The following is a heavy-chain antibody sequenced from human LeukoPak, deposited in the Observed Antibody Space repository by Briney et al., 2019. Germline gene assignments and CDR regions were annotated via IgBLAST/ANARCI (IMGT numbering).Heavy chain of an antibody. J-gene: IGHJ4*02. CDR2: INPNSGAT. Sequence: GASVKVSCKASDYTFTGYYMHWVRQAPGQGLEWMGWINPNSGATDYAQNFQGRVTLTRDTSISTAYMELSRLRSDDTAVYYCASGYRFGNWGQGTLVTVSS. D-gene: IGHD5-18*01. CDR1: DYTFTGYY. V-gene: IGHV1-2*02. CDR3: ASGYRFGN.